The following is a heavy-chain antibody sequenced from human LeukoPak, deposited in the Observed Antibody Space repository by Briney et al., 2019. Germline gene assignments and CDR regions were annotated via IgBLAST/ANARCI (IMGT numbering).Heavy chain of an antibody. CDR2: ISQDGNEQ. CDR1: GFIFRSHG. D-gene: IGHD3-16*01. CDR3: AKGLYEYVWGSYSSPFDH. J-gene: IGHJ4*02. V-gene: IGHV3-30*18. Sequence: PGGSLRLSCAASGFIFRSHGMHWLRQAPGKRLEGVAAISQDGNEQYYGDPVKGRFTISRDNSKNTLYLQMNNLRVEDTAIYYCAKGLYEYVWGSYSSPFDHWGQGTVVSVSS.